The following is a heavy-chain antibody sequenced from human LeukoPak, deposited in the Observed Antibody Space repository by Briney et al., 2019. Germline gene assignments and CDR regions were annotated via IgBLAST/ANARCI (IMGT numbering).Heavy chain of an antibody. J-gene: IGHJ3*02. Sequence: AGGSLRLSCAASGFTFSSYAMHWVRQAPGKGLEWVAVISYDGSNEYYADSVKGRFTISRDNSKNTLYLQMNSLRAEDTAVYYCARGRLWFGEWSNAFDIWGQGTMVTVSS. D-gene: IGHD3-10*01. CDR2: ISYDGSNE. CDR3: ARGRLWFGEWSNAFDI. CDR1: GFTFSSYA. V-gene: IGHV3-30-3*01.